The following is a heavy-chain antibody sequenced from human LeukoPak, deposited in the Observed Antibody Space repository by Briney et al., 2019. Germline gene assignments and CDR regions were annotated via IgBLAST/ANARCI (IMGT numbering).Heavy chain of an antibody. CDR3: VRGRGNGRPENYFDY. CDR2: ISAYNGNT. D-gene: IGHD2-8*01. CDR1: GYTFTSYG. J-gene: IGHJ4*02. V-gene: IGHV1-18*01. Sequence: ASVKVSCKASGYTFTSYGISWVRQAPGQGLEWMGWISAYNGNTNYPQKFQGRVTMTRNTSISTAYMELSSLRSEDTAVYYCVRGRGNGRPENYFDYWGQGTLVTVSS.